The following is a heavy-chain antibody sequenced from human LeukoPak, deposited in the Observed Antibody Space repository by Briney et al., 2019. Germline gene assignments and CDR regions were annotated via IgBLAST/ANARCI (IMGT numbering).Heavy chain of an antibody. CDR3: AREFMGYCSGGSCGSYY. J-gene: IGHJ4*02. CDR1: GFTFSIYE. D-gene: IGHD2-15*01. V-gene: IGHV3-48*03. Sequence: PGGSLRLSCAASGFTFSIYEMNWVRQAPGKGLEWVSYISGGGSTIYYADSVKGRFTISRDNAKNALYMQMNSLRAEEMADYTCAREFMGYCSGGSCGSYYWGQGTLVTVSS. CDR2: ISGGGSTI.